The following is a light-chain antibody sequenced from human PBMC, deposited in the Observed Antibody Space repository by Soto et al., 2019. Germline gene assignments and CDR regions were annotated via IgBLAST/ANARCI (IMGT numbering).Light chain of an antibody. V-gene: IGKV3-20*01. CDR1: QSVSSSY. CDR3: QQYGSSLYT. J-gene: IGKJ2*01. CDR2: GAS. Sequence: EIVLTQSPGTLSLSPGGRATLSCRASQSVSSSYLAWYQQKPGQAPRLLIYGASSRATGIPDRFSGSGSGTDFTLTVSRLEREDFGVYYCQQYGSSLYTFGQGTELEIE.